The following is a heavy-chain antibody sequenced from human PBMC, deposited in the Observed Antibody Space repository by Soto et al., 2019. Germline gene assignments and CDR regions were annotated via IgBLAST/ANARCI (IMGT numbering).Heavy chain of an antibody. D-gene: IGHD2-15*01. CDR2: ISGSGGST. Sequence: PGGSLRLSCAASGFTFSSYAMSWVRQAPGKGLEWVSAISGSGGSTYYADSVKGRFTIPRDNSKNTLYLQMNSLRAEDTAVYYCAKDPLGYCSGGSCSDIWGQGTMVTVSS. CDR1: GFTFSSYA. J-gene: IGHJ3*02. CDR3: AKDPLGYCSGGSCSDI. V-gene: IGHV3-23*01.